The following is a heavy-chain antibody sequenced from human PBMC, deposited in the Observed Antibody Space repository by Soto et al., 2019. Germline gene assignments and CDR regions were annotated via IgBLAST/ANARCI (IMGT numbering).Heavy chain of an antibody. V-gene: IGHV3-74*01. CDR2: ISPDGSIT. D-gene: IGHD6-13*01. CDR1: GFTFRSYW. CDR3: KREVATVPDY. Sequence: EVPLVESGGGLVQPGGSLRLSCAASGFTFRSYWMHWVRQAPGKGLVWVSRISPDGSITNYADSVKGRFTISRDNVKNPLFLQIDSLRAQGTAVSYFKREVATVPDYWGQGTLVPVSS. J-gene: IGHJ4*02.